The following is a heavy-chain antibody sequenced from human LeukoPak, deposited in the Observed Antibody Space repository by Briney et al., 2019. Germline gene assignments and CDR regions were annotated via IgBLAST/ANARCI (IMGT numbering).Heavy chain of an antibody. Sequence: SETLSLTCTVSGGSISTYYCSWIRQPAGKGLEWIGRIYTSGSTSYNSSLKSRVTMSVDTSKNQFSLKLSSVTAADTAVYYCARDVGGYNYGYSLDYWGQGTLVSVPS. J-gene: IGHJ4*02. CDR1: GGSISTYY. CDR3: ARDVGGYNYGYSLDY. D-gene: IGHD5-18*01. CDR2: IYTSGST. V-gene: IGHV4-4*07.